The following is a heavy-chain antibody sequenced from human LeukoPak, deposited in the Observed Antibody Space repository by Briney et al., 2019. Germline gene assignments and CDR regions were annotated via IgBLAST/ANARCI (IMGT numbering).Heavy chain of an antibody. CDR2: IIPIFGTA. J-gene: IGHJ3*02. CDR1: GGTFSSYA. D-gene: IGHD5-18*01. Sequence: AASVKVSCKASGGTFSSYAISWVRQATGQGLEWMGGIIPIFGTANYAQKFQGRVTITTDESTSTAYMELSSLRSEDTAVYYCARERGYSYGSDAFDIWGQGTMVTVSS. CDR3: ARERGYSYGSDAFDI. V-gene: IGHV1-69*05.